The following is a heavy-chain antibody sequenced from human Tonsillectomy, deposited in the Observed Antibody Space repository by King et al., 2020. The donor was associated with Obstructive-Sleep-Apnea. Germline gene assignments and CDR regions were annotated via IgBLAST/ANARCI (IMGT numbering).Heavy chain of an antibody. V-gene: IGHV1-18*04. CDR3: ARVYLDIVVVPAAPLFRLSPADY. J-gene: IGHJ4*02. CDR2: ISAYNGNT. D-gene: IGHD2-2*03. CDR1: GYTFTSYG. Sequence: QLVQSGAEVKKPGASVKVSCKASGYTFTSYGISWVRQAPGQGLEWMGWISAYNGNTNYAQKLQGRVTMTTDTSTSTAYMELRSLRSDDTAVYYCARVYLDIVVVPAAPLFRLSPADYWGQGTLVTVSS.